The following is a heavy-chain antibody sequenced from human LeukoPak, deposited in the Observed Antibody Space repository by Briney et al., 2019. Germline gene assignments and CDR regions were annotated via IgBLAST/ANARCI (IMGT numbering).Heavy chain of an antibody. J-gene: IGHJ4*02. D-gene: IGHD4-17*01. Sequence: GGSLRLSCAASGFTFSSYAMSWVRQAPGKGLEWVSAISGSGGSTYYADSVKGRFTISRDNSKNTLYLQMSSLRAEDTAVYYCAKDSLGSLYYGVYSDYWGQGTLVTVSS. CDR2: ISGSGGST. CDR1: GFTFSSYA. V-gene: IGHV3-23*01. CDR3: AKDSLGSLYYGVYSDY.